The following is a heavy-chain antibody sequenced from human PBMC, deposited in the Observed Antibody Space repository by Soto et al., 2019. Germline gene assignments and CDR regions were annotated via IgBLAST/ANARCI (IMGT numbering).Heavy chain of an antibody. Sequence: QLQLQESGPGLVKPSETLSLTCTVSGGSISSRSYYWAWIRQPPGKGLEWIGSIYYSGNTYYSPSLNSRVTMSVDTSRSQFSLKLSSVTAADTALYYCARVISSSSSLGLPYYYYGMDVWGQGTTVTVSS. CDR3: ARVISSSSSLGLPYYYYGMDV. CDR1: GGSISSRSYY. D-gene: IGHD6-6*01. CDR2: IYYSGNT. V-gene: IGHV4-39*01. J-gene: IGHJ6*02.